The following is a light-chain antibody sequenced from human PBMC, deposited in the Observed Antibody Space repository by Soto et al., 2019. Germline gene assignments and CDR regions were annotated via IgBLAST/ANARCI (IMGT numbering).Light chain of an antibody. V-gene: IGLV2-14*01. CDR2: DVR. Sequence: QSALTQPASVSGSPGQSITISCTGTSSDVGGNNDDSWHQLQPGTAPKLTICDVRNRPSGVSNLFAGSNAGNTASLTISVLYADDDDDYYGSSYTSSSTDVFGTGTKLTVL. J-gene: IGLJ1*01. CDR1: SSDVGGNND. CDR3: SSYTSSSTDV.